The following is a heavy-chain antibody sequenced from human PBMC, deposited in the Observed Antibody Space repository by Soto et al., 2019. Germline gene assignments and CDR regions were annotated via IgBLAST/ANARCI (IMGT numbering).Heavy chain of an antibody. CDR1: GSTFTSNG. V-gene: IGHV1-18*04. Sequence: ASVKVSCKVSGSTFTSNGIGWVRQAPGQGLEWMGWISTDNENIHSAPQLQGRLTMTTDTSATTAYMELTNLKSDDTALYYCAYVGVYSTGDYSFDAWGQGTPVTVSS. J-gene: IGHJ4*02. CDR2: ISTDNENI. CDR3: AYVGVYSTGDYSFDA. D-gene: IGHD5-18*01.